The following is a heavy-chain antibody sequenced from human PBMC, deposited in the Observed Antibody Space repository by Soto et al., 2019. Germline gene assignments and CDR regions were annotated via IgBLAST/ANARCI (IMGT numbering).Heavy chain of an antibody. CDR2: ISAYNGNT. CDR1: GYTFTSYG. V-gene: IGHV1-18*01. J-gene: IGHJ3*02. CDR3: ARVPSPVRGVIIAFDI. Sequence: ASVKVSCKASGYTFTSYGISWVRQAPGQGLEWMGWISAYNGNTNYAQKLQGRVTMTTDTSTSTAYMELRSLRSDDTAVYYCARVPSPVRGVIIAFDIWGQGTMVTVSS. D-gene: IGHD3-10*01.